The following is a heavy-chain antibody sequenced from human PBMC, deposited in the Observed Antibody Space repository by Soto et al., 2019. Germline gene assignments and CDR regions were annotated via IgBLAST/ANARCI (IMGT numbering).Heavy chain of an antibody. V-gene: IGHV4-59*08. Sequence: SETLSLTCTVSGGSISSYYWSWIRQPPGKGLEWIGYIYYSGSTNYNPSLKSRVTISVDTSKNQFSLKLSSVTAADTAVYYCARHDSVGATFDYWGQGTLVTVSS. CDR3: ARHDSVGATFDY. J-gene: IGHJ4*02. CDR1: GGSISSYY. CDR2: IYYSGST. D-gene: IGHD1-26*01.